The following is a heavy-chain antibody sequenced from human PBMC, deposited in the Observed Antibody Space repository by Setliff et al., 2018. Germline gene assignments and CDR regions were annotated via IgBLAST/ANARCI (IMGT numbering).Heavy chain of an antibody. CDR2: ISHSGST. J-gene: IGHJ4*02. Sequence: SETLSLTCAVYGGSFSTYFWSWIRQPPGKGLEWIGEISHSGSTNYNPSLKGRVTMSVDTSKNQFSLNLNSVTAADTAVYYFRLAHCNTTSCEEALDFWSQGTLVTVSS. CDR3: RLAHCNTTSCEEALDF. V-gene: IGHV4-34*01. D-gene: IGHD2-2*01. CDR1: GGSFSTYF.